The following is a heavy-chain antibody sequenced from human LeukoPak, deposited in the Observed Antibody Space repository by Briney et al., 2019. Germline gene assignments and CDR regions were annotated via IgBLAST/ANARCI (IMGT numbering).Heavy chain of an antibody. D-gene: IGHD3-9*01. CDR3: AKSYDILTGSDY. CDR1: GFTFSSYG. Sequence: GRSLRLSCAASGFTFSSYGMHWVRRAPGKGLEWVAVISYDGSNKYYADSVKGRFTTSRDNSKNTLYLQMNSLRAEDTAVYYCAKSYDILTGSDYWGQGTLVTVSS. CDR2: ISYDGSNK. J-gene: IGHJ4*02. V-gene: IGHV3-30*18.